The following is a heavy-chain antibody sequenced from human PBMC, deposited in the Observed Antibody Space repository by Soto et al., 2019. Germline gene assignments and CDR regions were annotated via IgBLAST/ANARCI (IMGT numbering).Heavy chain of an antibody. CDR2: ISSSGSTI. V-gene: IGHV3-11*01. CDR1: GFTFSDYY. J-gene: IGHJ6*02. D-gene: IGHD5-18*01. CDR3: ARYSYGAELTDYYYGMDV. Sequence: QVQLVESGGGLVKPGGSLRLSCAASGFTFSDYYMSWIRQAPGKGLEWVSYISSSGSTIYYADSVKGRITISRDNAKSSLYLQMSSLRAEDTAVYYWARYSYGAELTDYYYGMDVWGQGTTVTVSS.